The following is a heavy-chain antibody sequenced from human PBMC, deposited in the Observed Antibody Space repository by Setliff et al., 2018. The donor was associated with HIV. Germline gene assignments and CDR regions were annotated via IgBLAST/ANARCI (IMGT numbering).Heavy chain of an antibody. D-gene: IGHD1-26*01. CDR1: GFSFSSYS. V-gene: IGHV3-48*02. J-gene: IGHJ4*02. CDR3: ARVGRIYYFEH. CDR2: INTATVTTT. Sequence: GGSLRLSCAASGFSFSSYSMNWVRQAPGKGLEWIAYINTATVTTTVYYADSVKGRFTVSRDNAKNSLFLDMNSPRDDDSAVYYCARVGRIYYFEHWGQGTVVTVSS.